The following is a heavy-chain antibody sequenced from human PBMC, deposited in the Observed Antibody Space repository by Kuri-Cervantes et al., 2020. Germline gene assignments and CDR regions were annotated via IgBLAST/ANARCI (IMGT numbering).Heavy chain of an antibody. CDR3: ASLPGRSVVDV. J-gene: IGHJ6*02. D-gene: IGHD3-16*02. CDR2: IYNNENT. CDR1: GGSVSSGSYY. Sequence: SCTVSGGSVSSGSYYWSWIRQPAGEGLEWIGRIYNNENTNYNPSLKSRVTLSLDTSRNQFSLRLSSVTAADTAVYYCASLPGRSVVDVWGQGTTVTVSS. V-gene: IGHV4-61*02.